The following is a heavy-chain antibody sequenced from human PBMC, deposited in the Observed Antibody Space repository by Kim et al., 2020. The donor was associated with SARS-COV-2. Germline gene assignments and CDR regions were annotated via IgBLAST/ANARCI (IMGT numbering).Heavy chain of an antibody. Sequence: GGSLRLSCAASGFTFSAYAMNWVRQAPGKGLEWVSTVSTSGASTFYADSVKGRFTISRDNSMNTLFLQMNSLRAEDTAVYFCAKAPPYGSSKGPINYWGQGTLVTVSS. CDR3: AKAPPYGSSKGPINY. CDR2: VSTSGAST. J-gene: IGHJ4*02. D-gene: IGHD3-22*01. CDR1: GFTFSAYA. V-gene: IGHV3-23*01.